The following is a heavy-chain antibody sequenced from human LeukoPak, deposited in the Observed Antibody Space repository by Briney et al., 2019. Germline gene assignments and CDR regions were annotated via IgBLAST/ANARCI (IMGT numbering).Heavy chain of an antibody. J-gene: IGHJ4*02. CDR3: ARDQYGSSGFGDY. Sequence: GGSLRLSCAASGFTFSSYSMSWVRQAPGKGLEWVSYISSSSSIIYYADSVKGRFTISRDNAKNSLSLQMNSLRAEDTAVYYCARDQYGSSGFGDYWGQGTLVTVSS. CDR1: GFTFSSYS. V-gene: IGHV3-48*01. CDR2: ISSSSSII. D-gene: IGHD3-22*01.